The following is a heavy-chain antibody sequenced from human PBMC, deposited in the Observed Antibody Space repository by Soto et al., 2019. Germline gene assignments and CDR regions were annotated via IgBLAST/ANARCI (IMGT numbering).Heavy chain of an antibody. J-gene: IGHJ4*03. D-gene: IGHD5-12*01. CDR3: AGGTDGKKVAY. V-gene: IGHV4-59*01. CDR2: FWSTGST. CDR1: GGSISSYY. Sequence: SETLSLTCTVSGGSISSYYWNWIRQPPGKGLEWIGYFWSTGSTNYNPSLESRLTMSVDMSKNHFSLKLSSVTAADTAVYYCAGGTDGKKVAYWGQGTPVTVSS.